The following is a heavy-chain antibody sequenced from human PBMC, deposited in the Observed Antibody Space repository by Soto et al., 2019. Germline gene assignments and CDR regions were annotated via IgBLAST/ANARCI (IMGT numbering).Heavy chain of an antibody. V-gene: IGHV4-30-4*01. CDR2: IYYSGST. J-gene: IGHJ1*01. Sequence: SSETLSLTCTVSGGSISSGDYYWSWIRQPPGKGLEWIGYIYYSGSTYYNPSLKSRVTISVDTSKNQFSLKLSSVTAADTAVYYCARALGGGNRQSEYFQHWGQGTLVTVSS. CDR3: ARALGGGNRQSEYFQH. CDR1: GGSISSGDYY. D-gene: IGHD2-15*01.